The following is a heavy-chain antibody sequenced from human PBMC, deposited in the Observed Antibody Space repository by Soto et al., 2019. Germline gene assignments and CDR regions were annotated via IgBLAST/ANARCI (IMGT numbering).Heavy chain of an antibody. J-gene: IGHJ4*02. CDR2: IHYSGST. CDR3: ARGRLQGVAAARPLDY. V-gene: IGHV4-61*01. CDR1: GGSVNIGTYY. D-gene: IGHD6-13*01. Sequence: SETLSLTCTVPGGSVNIGTYYWSWIRQPPGKGLEWIGFIHYSGSTNYNPSLKGRVTMSVDTSKNQFSLKLSSVTAADTAVYYCARGRLQGVAAARPLDYWGQGTLVTVPQ.